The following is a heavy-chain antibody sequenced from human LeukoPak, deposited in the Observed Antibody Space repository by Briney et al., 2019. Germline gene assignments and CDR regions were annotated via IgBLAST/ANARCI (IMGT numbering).Heavy chain of an antibody. CDR3: ARDIGSGWYTGAFDI. J-gene: IGHJ3*02. Sequence: SETLSLTCTVSGGSISSYYWSWIRQPPGKGLEWIGYIYYSGSTNYNPSLMSRVTISVDTSKNQFSLKLSSVTAADTAVYYCARDIGSGWYTGAFDIWGQGTMVTVSS. CDR1: GGSISSYY. D-gene: IGHD6-19*01. CDR2: IYYSGST. V-gene: IGHV4-59*01.